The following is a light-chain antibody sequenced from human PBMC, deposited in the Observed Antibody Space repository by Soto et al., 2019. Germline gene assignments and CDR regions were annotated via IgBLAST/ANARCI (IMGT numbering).Light chain of an antibody. CDR3: SSYAGSNTLV. J-gene: IGLJ2*01. CDR1: SSDVGGYDY. CDR2: EVS. V-gene: IGLV2-8*01. Sequence: QYMLTHPRSACWSPGHSVTISCTGTSSDVGGYDYVSWYQQHPGKAPKLMFYEVSKRPSGVPDRFSGSKSGNTASLTVSGLQAEDEADYYCSSYAGSNTLVFGGGTKVTVL.